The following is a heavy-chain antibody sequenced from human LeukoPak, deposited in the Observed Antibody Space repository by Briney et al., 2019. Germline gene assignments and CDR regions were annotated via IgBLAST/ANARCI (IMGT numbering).Heavy chain of an antibody. J-gene: IGHJ5*02. CDR3: ARAILYSSERWFDP. CDR1: GGTFSSYA. CDR2: IIPIFGTA. V-gene: IGHV1-69*05. D-gene: IGHD6-19*01. Sequence: SVKVSCKASGGTFSSYAISWVRQAPGQGLGWMGRIIPIFGTAKYAQKFQGRVTITTDESTSTAYMELSSLRSEDTAVYYCARAILYSSERWFDPWGQGTLVTVSS.